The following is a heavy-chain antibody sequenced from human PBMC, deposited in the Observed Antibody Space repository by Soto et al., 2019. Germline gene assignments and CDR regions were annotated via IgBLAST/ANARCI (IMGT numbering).Heavy chain of an antibody. D-gene: IGHD6-19*01. CDR1: GFNLTHHS. Sequence: PGGSLRLSSAASGFNLTHHSMPWVRLPPGKGLEWVAVIWSDGNKRYYADSVKGRFTVSRDTSKNTLYLQMNSLRAEDTAVYYCARQWLDFYDSWGQGSLVIVSS. J-gene: IGHJ4*02. CDR3: ARQWLDFYDS. V-gene: IGHV3-33*01. CDR2: IWSDGNKR.